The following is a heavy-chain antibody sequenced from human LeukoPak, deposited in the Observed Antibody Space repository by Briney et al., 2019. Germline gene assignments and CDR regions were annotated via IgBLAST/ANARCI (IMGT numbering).Heavy chain of an antibody. D-gene: IGHD3-22*01. J-gene: IGHJ4*02. CDR1: GFTFSNYA. CDR2: ITGSGGRT. CDR3: AKGYESSRYSIDN. Sequence: GGSLRLSCGAFGFTFSNYALIWVRQAPGKGLEWVSAITGSGGRTYYTNSVKGRFTISRDNSRNTLFLQMNSLRVEDTAVYYCAKGYESSRYSIDNWGQGTLVTVSS. V-gene: IGHV3-23*01.